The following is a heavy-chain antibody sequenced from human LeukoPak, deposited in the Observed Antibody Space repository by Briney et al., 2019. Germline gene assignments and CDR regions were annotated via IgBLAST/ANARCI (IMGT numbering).Heavy chain of an antibody. CDR3: ATGGGKDYYDSLLGLYYFDY. V-gene: IGHV1-46*01. Sequence: GASVKVSCKASGYTFTSYYMHWVRQAPGQGLEWMGIINPSGGSTSYAQKFQGRVTMTRDTSTSTVYMELSSLRSEDTAVYYCATGGGKDYYDSLLGLYYFDYWGQGTLVTVS. D-gene: IGHD3-22*01. CDR1: GYTFTSYY. CDR2: INPSGGST. J-gene: IGHJ4*02.